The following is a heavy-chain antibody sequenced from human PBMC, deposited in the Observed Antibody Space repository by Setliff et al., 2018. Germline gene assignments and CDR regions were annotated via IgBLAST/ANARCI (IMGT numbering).Heavy chain of an antibody. CDR1: GFTFDRYA. D-gene: IGHD4-4*01. Sequence: GSLRLSCAASGFTFDRYAMSWVRQAPGKGLEWVSTISSGGDVTNYAESVKGRFTISRDDSKNTLCLQMNSLRAEDTAVYYCAKGGRLHKTDYWGQGALVTVS. CDR3: AKGGRLHKTDY. V-gene: IGHV3-23*01. J-gene: IGHJ4*02. CDR2: ISSGGDVT.